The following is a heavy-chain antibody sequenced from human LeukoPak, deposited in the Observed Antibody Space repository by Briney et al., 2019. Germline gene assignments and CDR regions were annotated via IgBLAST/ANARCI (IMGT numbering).Heavy chain of an antibody. CDR1: GFTFSSYW. Sequence: GGSLRLSCAASGFTFSSYWMSWVRQAPGKGLEWVAYTKQDGSDKNYVDSVKGRFTISRDNAKNSLYLQMNSLRAEDTALYYCVRALGVRGVFEYWGQGTLVTVSS. CDR2: TKQDGSDK. D-gene: IGHD3-10*01. V-gene: IGHV3-7*01. J-gene: IGHJ4*02. CDR3: VRALGVRGVFEY.